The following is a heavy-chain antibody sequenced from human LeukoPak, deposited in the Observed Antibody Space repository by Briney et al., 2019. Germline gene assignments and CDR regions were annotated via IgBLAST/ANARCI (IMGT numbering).Heavy chain of an antibody. J-gene: IGHJ5*02. CDR2: INPIFGTA. D-gene: IGHD5-18*01. CDR1: GGTFSSYA. Sequence: ASVKVSCKASGGTFSSYAVSWVRQAPGQGLEWMGGINPIFGTANYAQKFQGRVTITADESTSTAYMELSSLRSEDTAVYYCARESEYSYGSPSTESFDPWGQGTLVTVSS. CDR3: ARESEYSYGSPSTESFDP. V-gene: IGHV1-69*13.